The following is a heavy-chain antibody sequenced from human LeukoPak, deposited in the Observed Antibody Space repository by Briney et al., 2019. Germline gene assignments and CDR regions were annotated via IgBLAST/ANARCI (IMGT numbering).Heavy chain of an antibody. D-gene: IGHD4-23*01. CDR3: ARGFYGGTREGY. J-gene: IGHJ4*02. CDR1: GFTFSSYG. CDR2: ISYDGSNK. V-gene: IGHV3-30*03. Sequence: GSLRLSCAASGFTFSSYGMHWVRQAPGKGLEWVAVISYDGSNKYYADSVKGRFTISRDNSKNTLYLQMNSLRAEDTAVYYCARGFYGGTREGYWGQGTLVTVSS.